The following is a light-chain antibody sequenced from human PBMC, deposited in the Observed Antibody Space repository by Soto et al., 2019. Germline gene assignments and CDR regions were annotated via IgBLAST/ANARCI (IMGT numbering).Light chain of an antibody. Sequence: IVLTQSPATLSLSPGEKATLSCRASQSVSSYLAWYQQTPGQAPWLLIYEPSNRATGIPARFSGSESGTDFTLTTTSLEPEDFAVYYCQQRSNWPLINFGQGTRLEI. J-gene: IGKJ5*01. CDR1: QSVSSY. V-gene: IGKV3-11*01. CDR3: QQRSNWPLIN. CDR2: EPS.